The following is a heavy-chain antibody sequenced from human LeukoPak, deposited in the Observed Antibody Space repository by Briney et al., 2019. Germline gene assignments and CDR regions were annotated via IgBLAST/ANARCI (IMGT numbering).Heavy chain of an antibody. V-gene: IGHV4-39*07. CDR1: GGSIGSRTYY. J-gene: IGHJ6*03. Sequence: PSETLSLTCTVSGGSIGSRTYYWGWIRQPPGKGLEWIGTIYYSGTTYYNPSLKSRVTISLDTSKNQFSLKLSSVTAADTAIYYCARDFSRSSTVYYYYYMDVWGKGTTVTVSS. D-gene: IGHD6-6*01. CDR3: ARDFSRSSTVYYYYYMDV. CDR2: IYYSGTT.